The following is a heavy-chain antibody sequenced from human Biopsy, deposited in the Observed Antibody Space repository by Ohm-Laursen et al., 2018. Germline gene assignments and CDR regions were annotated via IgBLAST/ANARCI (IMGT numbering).Heavy chain of an antibody. V-gene: IGHV4-39*01. CDR2: IFYRGST. CDR3: ARDYDTSGYYYVS. J-gene: IGHJ5*02. Sequence: ETLSLTCTVSGGSISNNNYYWGWIRQPPGKGLEWIGSIFYRGSTHYKPSLKSRVNISVGTSKNQFSLKLNSVTAADTAVYYCARDYDTSGYYYVSWGQGTLVTVSS. D-gene: IGHD3-22*01. CDR1: GGSISNNNYY.